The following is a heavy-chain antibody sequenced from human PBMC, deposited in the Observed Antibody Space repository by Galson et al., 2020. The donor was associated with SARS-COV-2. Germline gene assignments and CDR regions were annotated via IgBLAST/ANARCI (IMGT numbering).Heavy chain of an antibody. CDR2: IYYTGTT. CDR3: ARRGLLTSGWVLDY. J-gene: IGHJ4*02. CDR1: GGSVSSSNSY. D-gene: IGHD6-19*01. Sequence: SETLSLTCTVSGGSVSSSNSYWGWLRQPPGKGLEWLANIYYTGTTYFNPSLKSRVTISVDTSQNQFSLQLSSVTAADTAVYFCARRGLLTSGWVLDYWGQGTLVTVSS. V-gene: IGHV4-39*01.